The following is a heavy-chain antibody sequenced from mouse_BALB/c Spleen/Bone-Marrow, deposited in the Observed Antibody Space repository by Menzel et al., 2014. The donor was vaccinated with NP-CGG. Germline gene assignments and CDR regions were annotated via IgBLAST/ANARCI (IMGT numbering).Heavy chain of an antibody. Sequence: SGAELARPGASVKLSCKASAYTFTSYWMQWVKQRPGQGLEWIGAIYPGDGDTRYTQKFKGKATLTADISSSTAYIHFTSLESEDSAVYYCARGYSYGSPSGWYFDVWGAGTTVTGAS. CDR2: IYPGDGDT. CDR3: ARGYSYGSPSGWYFDV. D-gene: IGHD1-1*01. J-gene: IGHJ1*01. V-gene: IGHV1-87*01. CDR1: AYTFTSYW.